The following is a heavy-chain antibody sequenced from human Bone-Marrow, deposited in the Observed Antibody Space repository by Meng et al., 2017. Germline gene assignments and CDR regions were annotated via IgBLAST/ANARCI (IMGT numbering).Heavy chain of an antibody. Sequence: GESLKISCAASGFTLSSYAMHWVRQAPGKGLEWVAATSYDGSNTYYVDSVKGRFTISRDNSKNTLYLQMNSLRAEDTAVYYCTTALWFGESRIDYWGQGTLVTVSS. D-gene: IGHD3-10*01. CDR3: TTALWFGESRIDY. J-gene: IGHJ4*02. V-gene: IGHV3-30*04. CDR1: GFTLSSYA. CDR2: TSYDGSNT.